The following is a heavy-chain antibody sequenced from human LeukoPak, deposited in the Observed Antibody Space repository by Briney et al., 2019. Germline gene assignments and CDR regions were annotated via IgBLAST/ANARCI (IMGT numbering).Heavy chain of an antibody. D-gene: IGHD3-10*01. CDR1: GFTFSGSA. J-gene: IGHJ5*02. CDR3: AKDRITMVRGVIITGPGWWFDP. V-gene: IGHV3-73*01. CDR2: IRSKANSYAT. Sequence: GGSLRLSCAASGFTFSGSAMHWVRQASGKGLEWVGRIRSKANSYATAYAASVKGRFTISRDDSKNTLYLQMNSLRAEDTAVYYCAKDRITMVRGVIITGPGWWFDPWGQGTLVTVSS.